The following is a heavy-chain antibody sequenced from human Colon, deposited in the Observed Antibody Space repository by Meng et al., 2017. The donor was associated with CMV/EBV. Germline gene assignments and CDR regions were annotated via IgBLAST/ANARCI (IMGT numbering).Heavy chain of an antibody. CDR1: GFWFSSDW. D-gene: IGHD3-10*01. CDR3: GAFTRVRGIGV. Sequence: CSAHGFWFSSDWMAWDRQAPGKGLGWVGNRRQDGSMKHYVDAVECRVTITRNNTKNLMYLQMKRLRGEDTAVYYCGAFTRVRGIGVWGQGTLVTVSS. J-gene: IGHJ4*02. V-gene: IGHV3-7*01. CDR2: RRQDGSMK.